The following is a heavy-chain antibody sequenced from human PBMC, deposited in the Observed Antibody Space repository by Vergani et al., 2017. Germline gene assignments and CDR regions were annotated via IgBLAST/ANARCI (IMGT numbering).Heavy chain of an antibody. CDR1: GGTFSSYT. V-gene: IGHV1-69*02. D-gene: IGHD6-6*01. J-gene: IGHJ6*02. Sequence: QVQLVQSGAEVKKPGSSVKVSCKASGGTFSSYTISWVRQAPGQGLEWMGRIIPILGIANYAQKFQGRVTITADKSTSTAYMELSRLRSEDTAVYYCAGKTEYSSSFRFYGMDVWSQGTTVTVSS. CDR3: AGKTEYSSSFRFYGMDV. CDR2: IIPILGIA.